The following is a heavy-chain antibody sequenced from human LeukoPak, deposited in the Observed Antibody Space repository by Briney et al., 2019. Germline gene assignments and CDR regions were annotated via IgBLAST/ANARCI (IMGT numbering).Heavy chain of an antibody. V-gene: IGHV4-59*08. Sequence: PSETLSLTCTVSGGSISSYYWSWIRQPPGKGLGWIGYIYYSGSTNYNPSLKSRVTISVDTSKNQFSLKLSSVTAADTAVYYCARFSVGSAFDIWGQGTMVTVSS. D-gene: IGHD2-15*01. CDR1: GGSISSYY. CDR2: IYYSGST. J-gene: IGHJ3*02. CDR3: ARFSVGSAFDI.